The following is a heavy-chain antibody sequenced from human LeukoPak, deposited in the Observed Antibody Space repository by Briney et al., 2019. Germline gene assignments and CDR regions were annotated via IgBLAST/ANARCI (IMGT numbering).Heavy chain of an antibody. J-gene: IGHJ5*02. V-gene: IGHV4-61*02. CDR3: ARGSRWFDP. Sequence: SETLSLTCTVSGGSISSGNYYWSWIRQPAGKGLEWIGRVYTSGSTNYNPSLKSRVTISVDSSKNQFSLKLTSVTAADTAVYYCARGSRWFDPWGQGTLVTVSS. CDR2: VYTSGST. CDR1: GGSISSGNYY.